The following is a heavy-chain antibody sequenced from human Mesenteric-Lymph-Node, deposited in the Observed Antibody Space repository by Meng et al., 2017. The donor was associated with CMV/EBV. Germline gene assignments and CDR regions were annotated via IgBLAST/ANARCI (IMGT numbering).Heavy chain of an antibody. CDR1: GYTLTSYG. Sequence: ASVKVSCKASGYTLTSYGISWVRQAPGQGLEWMGWINPNTSGTNYAQNFQGRVTMTRDTSISTAYMELSRLRSDDTAVYYCARGGSGHIVVVIAAPFDYWGQGTLVTVSS. J-gene: IGHJ4*02. D-gene: IGHD2-21*01. CDR2: INPNTSGT. V-gene: IGHV1-2*02. CDR3: ARGGSGHIVVVIAAPFDY.